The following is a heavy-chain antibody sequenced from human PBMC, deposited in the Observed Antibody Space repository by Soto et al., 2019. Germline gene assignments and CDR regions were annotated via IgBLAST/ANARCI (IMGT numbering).Heavy chain of an antibody. CDR3: AREGVVVTAVEDYYYYYGMDV. Sequence: VKVSCKASGGTFSSYAISWVRQAPGQGLEWMGGIIPIFGTANYAQKFQGRVTITVDKSTSTAYMELSSLRSEDTAVYYCAREGVVVTAVEDYYYYYGMDVWGQGTTVTVSS. D-gene: IGHD2-21*02. J-gene: IGHJ6*02. CDR2: IIPIFGTA. V-gene: IGHV1-69*06. CDR1: GGTFSSYA.